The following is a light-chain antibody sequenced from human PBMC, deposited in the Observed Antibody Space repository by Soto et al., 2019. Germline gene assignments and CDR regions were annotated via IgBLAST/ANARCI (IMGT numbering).Light chain of an antibody. V-gene: IGKV1-5*01. CDR1: QSISSW. CDR2: DAS. CDR3: HQYNTYPWT. J-gene: IGKJ1*01. Sequence: DIQMTQSPSTLSASVGDRVTITCRASQSISSWVAWFQQKPGKAPKLLIYDASSLESGVPSRFSGSGSGTEFTLTISSLQPDDFATYYCHQYNTYPWTFGQGTKVDIK.